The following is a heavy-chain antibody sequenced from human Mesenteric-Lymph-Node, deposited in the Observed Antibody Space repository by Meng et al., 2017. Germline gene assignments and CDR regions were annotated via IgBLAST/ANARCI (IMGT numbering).Heavy chain of an antibody. CDR3: ANGRVGARPYYYYGMDV. Sequence: GESLKISCAASGFTVSSNYMSWVRQAPGKGLEWVANIKQDGSEKYYVDSVKGRFTISRDNAKNSLYLQMNSLRAEDTAVYYCANGRVGARPYYYYGMDVWGQGTTVTVSS. CDR1: GFTVSSNY. V-gene: IGHV3-7*01. D-gene: IGHD1-26*01. J-gene: IGHJ6*02. CDR2: IKQDGSEK.